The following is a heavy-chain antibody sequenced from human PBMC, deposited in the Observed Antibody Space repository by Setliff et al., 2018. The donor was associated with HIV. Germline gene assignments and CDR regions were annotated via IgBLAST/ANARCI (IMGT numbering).Heavy chain of an antibody. CDR2: VNAGNGYT. V-gene: IGHV1-3*01. CDR3: ARGTAPRPASVLEFLEWLFPNWFDP. Sequence: ASVKVSCKASGYTFTSYAMHWVRQAPGQRLEWMGWVNAGNGYTKYSQKFQGRVTITRDTSASTAYMELSSLRSEDTAVYYCARGTAPRPASVLEFLEWLFPNWFDPWGQGTLVTVSS. J-gene: IGHJ5*02. CDR1: GYTFTSYA. D-gene: IGHD3-3*02.